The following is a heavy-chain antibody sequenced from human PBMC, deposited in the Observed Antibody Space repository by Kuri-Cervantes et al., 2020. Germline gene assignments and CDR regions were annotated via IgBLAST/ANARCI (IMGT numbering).Heavy chain of an antibody. V-gene: IGHV3-11*01. Sequence: GGSLRLSCAASGFTFSDYYMSWIRQAPGKGLEWVSDITSGGTIYYADSVKGRFTISRGNAQNSLYLQMNSLRAEDTAVYYCARRLASGSYQRLDYWGQGTLVTVSS. CDR1: GFTFSDYY. CDR2: ITSGGTI. CDR3: ARRLASGSYQRLDY. D-gene: IGHD1-26*01. J-gene: IGHJ4*02.